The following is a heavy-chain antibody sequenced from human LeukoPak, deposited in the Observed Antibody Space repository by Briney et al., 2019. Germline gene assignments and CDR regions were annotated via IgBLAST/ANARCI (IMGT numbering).Heavy chain of an antibody. J-gene: IGHJ5*02. CDR3: ARHEIAVTGHNWFDP. Sequence: SETLSLTCAVYGGSFSGYYWSWIRQPPGKGLEWIGEINHSGSTNYNPSLKSRVTISVDTSKNQFSLKLSSVTAADTAVYYCARHEIAVTGHNWFDPWGQGTLVTVSS. D-gene: IGHD6-19*01. V-gene: IGHV4-34*01. CDR1: GGSFSGYY. CDR2: INHSGST.